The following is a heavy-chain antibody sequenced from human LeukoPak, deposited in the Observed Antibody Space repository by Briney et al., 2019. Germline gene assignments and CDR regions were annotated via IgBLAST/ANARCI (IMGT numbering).Heavy chain of an antibody. CDR2: VTGTGGGT. D-gene: IGHD3-10*01. CDR3: AKDWGYASGTYYTS. CDR1: GFTFSSYA. Sequence: PGGSLRLSCAASGFTFSSYAMSWVRQLPGKGLEWASTVTGTGGGTYYADSVKGRFTISRDNSKNTLSLQMNSLRAEDTALYYCAKDWGYASGTYYTSWGQGTLVTVSS. V-gene: IGHV3-23*01. J-gene: IGHJ5*02.